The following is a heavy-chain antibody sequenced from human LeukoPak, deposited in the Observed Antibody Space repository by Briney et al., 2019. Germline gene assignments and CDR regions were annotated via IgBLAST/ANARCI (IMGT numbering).Heavy chain of an antibody. CDR3: ARQTRDGSGSRGYSFDF. V-gene: IGHV5-51*01. CDR2: IYPGDSDT. D-gene: IGHD3-10*01. Sequence: GESLKISCKGSGYSFTSYWIGWGRQMPGKGLEWMGIIYPGDSDTRYSPSVEGQVTISVDKSISTAYLQWSSLKASGTAMYYCARQTRDGSGSRGYSFDFWGQGTLVTVSS. J-gene: IGHJ4*02. CDR1: GYSFTSYW.